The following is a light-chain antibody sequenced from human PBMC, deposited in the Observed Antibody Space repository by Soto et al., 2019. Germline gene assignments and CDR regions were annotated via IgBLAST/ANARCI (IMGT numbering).Light chain of an antibody. Sequence: EIVLTQSPGTLSLSPGERATLSCRASQSVSSNNLAWFQQKPGQAPRLLIYGASSRATGIPDRFSGSGSGTDFTLAISRLEPDDVAVYYCQQYGSSPRTFGQGAKVEIK. CDR1: QSVSSNN. J-gene: IGKJ1*01. V-gene: IGKV3-20*01. CDR2: GAS. CDR3: QQYGSSPRT.